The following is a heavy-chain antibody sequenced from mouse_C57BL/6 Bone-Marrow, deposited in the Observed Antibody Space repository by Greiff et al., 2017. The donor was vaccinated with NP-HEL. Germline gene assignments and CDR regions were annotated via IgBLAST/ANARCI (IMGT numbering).Heavy chain of an antibody. V-gene: IGHV5-6*01. CDR2: ISSGGSYT. D-gene: IGHD2-5*01. CDR3: ARHSYYSKFAY. Sequence: EVKRVESGGDLVKPGGSLKLSCAASGFTFSSYGMSWVRQTPDKRLEWVATISSGGSYTYYPDSVKGRFTISRDNAKNTLYLQMSSLKSEDTAMYYCARHSYYSKFAYWGQGTLVTVSA. J-gene: IGHJ3*01. CDR1: GFTFSSYG.